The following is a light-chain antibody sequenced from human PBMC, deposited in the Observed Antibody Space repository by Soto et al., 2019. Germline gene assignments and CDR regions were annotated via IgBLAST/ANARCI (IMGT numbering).Light chain of an antibody. CDR1: QSIDNN. Sequence: EIVMTQSPATLSVSPGERATLSCRASQSIDNNFAWYQQKPGQAPRLLLYDASARATGIPARFSGSGSGTEFTLTINSLQSDESAVYYCQQYHYWWAFGQGTKVDIK. J-gene: IGKJ1*01. V-gene: IGKV3-15*01. CDR2: DAS. CDR3: QQYHYWWA.